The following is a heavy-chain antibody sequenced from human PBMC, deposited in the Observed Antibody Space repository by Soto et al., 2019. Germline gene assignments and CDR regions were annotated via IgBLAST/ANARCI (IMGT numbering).Heavy chain of an antibody. D-gene: IGHD6-19*01. Sequence: QVQLVESGGGVVQPGRSLRLSCAASGFTFSSYGMHWVRQAPGKGLESVAIISYEGSKTYYADSVKGRFTISRDNSRNTVHLQMSSLSSEDTAVYYCAKGYRSGFDAGCVGSWGQGTLVTVSS. CDR3: AKGYRSGFDAGCVGS. V-gene: IGHV3-30*18. J-gene: IGHJ4*02. CDR1: GFTFSSYG. CDR2: ISYEGSKT.